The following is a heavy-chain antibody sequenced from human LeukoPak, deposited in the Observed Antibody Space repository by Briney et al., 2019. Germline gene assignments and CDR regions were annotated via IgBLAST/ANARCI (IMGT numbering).Heavy chain of an antibody. CDR2: ISSSSSYI. V-gene: IGHV3-21*01. D-gene: IGHD2-2*01. CDR1: GFTSSSYS. J-gene: IGHJ3*02. Sequence: GGSLRLSCAASGFTSSSYSMNWVRQAPGKGLEWVSSISSSSSYIYYADSVKGRFTISRDNAKNSLYLQMNSLRAEDTAVYYCAREERDIVVVPAADDAFDIWGQGTMVTVSS. CDR3: AREERDIVVVPAADDAFDI.